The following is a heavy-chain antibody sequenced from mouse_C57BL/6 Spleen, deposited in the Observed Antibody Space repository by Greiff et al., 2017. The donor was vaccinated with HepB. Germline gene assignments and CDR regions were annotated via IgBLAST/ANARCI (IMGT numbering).Heavy chain of an antibody. J-gene: IGHJ2*01. D-gene: IGHD1-1*01. CDR3: ARKGVLRSYYFDY. CDR2: IYPGDGDT. V-gene: IGHV1-82*01. CDR1: GYAFSSSW. Sequence: QVQLKQSGPELVKPGASVKISCKASGYAFSSSWMNWVKQRPGKGLEWIGRIYPGDGDTNYNGKFKGKATLTADKSSSTAYMQLSSLTSEDSAVYFCARKGVLRSYYFDYWGQGTTLTVSS.